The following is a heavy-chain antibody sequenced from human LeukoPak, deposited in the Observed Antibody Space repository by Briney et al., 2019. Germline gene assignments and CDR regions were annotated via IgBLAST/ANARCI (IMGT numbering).Heavy chain of an antibody. Sequence: GGSLRLSCAAAGFTFSDYYMSWIRQTPGKGLEWGLYISTSGTTMENAKFVKGRFTIYRDNAKDSLYLQMNSLEAEDTAVYYCAKGHPYGMNWGQGTLVSVSS. J-gene: IGHJ4*02. D-gene: IGHD3-10*01. CDR2: ISTSGTTM. V-gene: IGHV3-11*01. CDR1: GFTFSDYY. CDR3: AKGHPYGMN.